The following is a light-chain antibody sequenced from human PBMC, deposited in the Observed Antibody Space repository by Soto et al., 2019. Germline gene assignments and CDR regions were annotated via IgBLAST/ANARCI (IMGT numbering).Light chain of an antibody. CDR3: QRYSNGPPIT. J-gene: IGKJ5*01. CDR1: QSVSSK. V-gene: IGKV3-15*01. Sequence: EMVMTQSPATLSVSPGERATLSCRASQSVSSKLAWYQQKPGQAPRLLIYDTSTRATGIPARFSGSAYGTEPTLTISSLKAEYVAVYCSQRYSNGPPITVGRGTWPELK. CDR2: DTS.